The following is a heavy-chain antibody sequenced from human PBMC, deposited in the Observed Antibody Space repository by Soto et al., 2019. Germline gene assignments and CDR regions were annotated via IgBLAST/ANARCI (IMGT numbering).Heavy chain of an antibody. D-gene: IGHD7-27*01. Sequence: ASVKVSCKASGYTFTSYAMHWVRQAPGQRLEWMGWINAGNGNTKYSQKFQGRVTITRDTSMSTAYMVLSSLRAEDTAVYNCARERERSHLTGDDAIDIWGRGTMVTVSS. V-gene: IGHV1-3*01. CDR1: GYTFTSYA. J-gene: IGHJ3*02. CDR3: ARERERSHLTGDDAIDI. CDR2: INAGNGNT.